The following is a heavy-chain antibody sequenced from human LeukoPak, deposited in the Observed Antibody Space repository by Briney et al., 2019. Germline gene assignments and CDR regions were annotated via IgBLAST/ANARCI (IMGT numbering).Heavy chain of an antibody. CDR2: IYYSGST. D-gene: IGHD2-15*01. V-gene: IGHV4-61*01. CDR3: AASMGFCSGGSCYYYYYYYGMDV. Sequence: SETLSPTCTVSGGSVSSGSYYWSWIRQPPGKGLEWIGYIYYSGSTNYNPSLKSRVTISVDTSKNQFSLKLSSVTAADTAVYYCAASMGFCSGGSCYYYYYYYGMDVWGQGTTVTVSS. CDR1: GGSVSSGSYY. J-gene: IGHJ6*02.